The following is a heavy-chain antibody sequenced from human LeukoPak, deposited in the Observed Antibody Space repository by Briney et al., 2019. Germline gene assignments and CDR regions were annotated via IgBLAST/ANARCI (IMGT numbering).Heavy chain of an antibody. Sequence: ASVKVSCKASGYTFTGYYMHWVRQAPGQGLEWMGWINPNSGGTNYAQKFQGRVTMTRDTSISTAYMELSRLRSDDTAVYYCARGGLLRYFDWLLYSYSGQGTLVTVSS. D-gene: IGHD3-9*01. CDR3: ARGGLLRYFDWLLYSY. CDR2: INPNSGGT. CDR1: GYTFTGYY. J-gene: IGHJ4*02. V-gene: IGHV1-2*02.